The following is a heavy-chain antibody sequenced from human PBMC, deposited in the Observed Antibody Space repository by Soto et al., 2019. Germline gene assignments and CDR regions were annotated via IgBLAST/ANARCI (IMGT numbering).Heavy chain of an antibody. CDR3: ARQRTSVVTQAYFDV. D-gene: IGHD2-21*02. J-gene: IGHJ4*02. V-gene: IGHV4-39*01. CDR2: IYYSGRT. CDR1: GCSIRSRSYY. Sequence: XETLSPTCTVTGCSIRSRSYYWGWIRQPPGKGLEWIGSIYYSGRTYNNPSLRSRVSMSIDTSKDQFSLKLKSVTAADTAVYFCARQRTSVVTQAYFDVWRPGSLVTVSS.